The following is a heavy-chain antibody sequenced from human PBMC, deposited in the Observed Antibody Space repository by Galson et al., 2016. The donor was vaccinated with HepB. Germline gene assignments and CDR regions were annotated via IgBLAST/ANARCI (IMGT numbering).Heavy chain of an antibody. J-gene: IGHJ4*02. V-gene: IGHV3-30*18. Sequence: SLRLSCAASGFTFSSYGMHWVRQAPGKGLEWVAVISYDGSNKYYADSVKGRFTIPRDNSKNTLYLQMNSLRAEDTAVYYCAKDPKGYSGYGLFDYWGQGTLVTVSS. D-gene: IGHD5-12*01. CDR1: GFTFSSYG. CDR2: ISYDGSNK. CDR3: AKDPKGYSGYGLFDY.